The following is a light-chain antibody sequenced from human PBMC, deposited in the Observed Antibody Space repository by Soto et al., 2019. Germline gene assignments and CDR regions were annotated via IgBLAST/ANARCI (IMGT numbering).Light chain of an antibody. CDR3: QQYNDWPPEVT. CDR1: QTVSSN. CDR2: GVS. V-gene: IGKV3D-15*01. Sequence: EIVLTQAPTTLSVSPGERATLSCRASQTVSSNLAWYQQKPGQPPRLLMSGVSTRATGIPARFSGSGSGTEFTLTISSLQSEDFAVYDCQQYNDWPPEVTFGGGTKVEIK. J-gene: IGKJ4*01.